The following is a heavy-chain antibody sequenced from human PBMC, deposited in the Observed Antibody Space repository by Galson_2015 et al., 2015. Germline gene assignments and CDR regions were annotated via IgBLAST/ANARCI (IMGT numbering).Heavy chain of an antibody. CDR2: ISRSSGTI. CDR3: ARLTGTTPGDFDY. J-gene: IGHJ4*02. V-gene: IGHV3-48*02. CDR1: GFIFSNYG. D-gene: IGHD1-7*01. Sequence: SLRLSCAVSGFIFSNYGMNWVCQAPGKGPEWVAYISRSSGTIYYADSVKGRFTISRDNAKSSLFLHMTSLRDEDTAVYYCARLTGTTPGDFDYWGQGTLVTVSS.